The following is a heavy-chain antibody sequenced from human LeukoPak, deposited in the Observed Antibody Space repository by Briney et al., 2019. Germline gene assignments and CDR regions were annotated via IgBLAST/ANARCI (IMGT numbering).Heavy chain of an antibody. V-gene: IGHV4-59*08. CDR1: GGSITGSY. J-gene: IGHJ4*02. D-gene: IGHD2-2*01. CDR2: ILYTGST. Sequence: SGTLSLTCTVSGGSITGSYWSSIRQPPGKGLYWIGYILYTGSTKYNPSLKTRVPMSIDTSKNEFSLKLSSVTATDTAVYYCAKQAYCSTSTCIPFDFWGQGVLVTVSS. CDR3: AKQAYCSTSTCIPFDF.